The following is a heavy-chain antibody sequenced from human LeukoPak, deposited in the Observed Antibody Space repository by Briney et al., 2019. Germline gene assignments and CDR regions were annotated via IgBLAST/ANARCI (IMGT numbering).Heavy chain of an antibody. V-gene: IGHV3-11*01. CDR1: GFTFSDYY. CDR2: ISSSGSTI. J-gene: IGHJ3*02. D-gene: IGHD2-2*01. CDR3: ARDRPKNIVVVPALLTFDI. Sequence: GGSLRLSCAASGFTFSDYYMSWIRQAPGKGLEWVSYISSSGSTIYYADSVKGRFTISRDNAKNSLYLQMSSLRAEDTAVYYCARDRPKNIVVVPALLTFDIWGQGTMVTVSS.